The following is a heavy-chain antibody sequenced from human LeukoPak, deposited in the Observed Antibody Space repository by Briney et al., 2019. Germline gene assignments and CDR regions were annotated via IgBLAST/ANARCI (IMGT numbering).Heavy chain of an antibody. CDR3: ARDLAVTGTPAPSDAFDI. J-gene: IGHJ3*02. CDR1: GYTFTSYY. CDR2: INPSGGST. Sequence: KPGASVKVSCKASGYTFTSYYMHWVRQAPGQGLEWMGIINPSGGSTSYAQKFQGRVTMTRDMSTSTVYMELSSLRSADTAVYYCARDLAVTGTPAPSDAFDIWGQGTMVTVSS. D-gene: IGHD1-7*01. V-gene: IGHV1-46*01.